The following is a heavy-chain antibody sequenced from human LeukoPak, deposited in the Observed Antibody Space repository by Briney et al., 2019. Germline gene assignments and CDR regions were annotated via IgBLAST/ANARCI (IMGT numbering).Heavy chain of an antibody. J-gene: IGHJ4*02. D-gene: IGHD3-10*01. CDR2: MNAKSGHT. Sequence: ASVKVSCKASGYTFTSYHIDWVRQAPGQGPEWMGWMNAKSGHTGYAQNLEGRVTMTRDTSTNTAYMELRGLRSEDTAVYYCAKDLGYGSGSVNYFDYWGQGTLVTVSS. CDR1: GYTFTSYH. V-gene: IGHV1-8*01. CDR3: AKDLGYGSGSVNYFDY.